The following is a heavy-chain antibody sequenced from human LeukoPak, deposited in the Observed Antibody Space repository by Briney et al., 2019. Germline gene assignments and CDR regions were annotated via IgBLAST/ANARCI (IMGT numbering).Heavy chain of an antibody. CDR1: GFAFSSYS. J-gene: IGHJ5*02. V-gene: IGHV3-21*01. Sequence: GGSLRLSCAASGFAFSSYSMNWVRQAPGKGLEWVSSISSSSSYIYYADSVKGRLTISRDNAKNSLYLQMNSLRAEDTAVYYCASVRYCSSTSCLEGALDPWGQGTLVTVSS. CDR2: ISSSSSYI. CDR3: ASVRYCSSTSCLEGALDP. D-gene: IGHD2-2*01.